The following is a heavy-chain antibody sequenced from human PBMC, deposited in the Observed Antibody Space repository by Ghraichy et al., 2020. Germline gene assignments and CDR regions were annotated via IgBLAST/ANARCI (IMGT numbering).Heavy chain of an antibody. CDR2: IIPIFGTA. V-gene: IGHV1-69*13. CDR3: ARVKGELLFDAFDI. Sequence: SVKVSCKASGGTFSSYAISWVRQAPGQGLEWMGGIIPIFGTANYAQKFQGIVTITADESTSTAYMELSSLRSEDTAVYYCARVKGELLFDAFDIWGQGTMVTVSS. D-gene: IGHD1-26*01. CDR1: GGTFSSYA. J-gene: IGHJ3*02.